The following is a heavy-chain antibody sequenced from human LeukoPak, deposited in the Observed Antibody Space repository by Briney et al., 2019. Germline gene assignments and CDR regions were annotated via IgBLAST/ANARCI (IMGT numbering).Heavy chain of an antibody. CDR1: GFTFSSYR. Sequence: GGSLRRCCAASGFTFSSYRMNWGGQAPGKGLEWVSSISSSSSYIYYADSVKGRFTISRDNAKNSLYLQMNSLRAEDTAVYYCAREPAGKSGSYRRSFDYWGQGTLVTVSS. D-gene: IGHD1-26*01. V-gene: IGHV3-21*01. J-gene: IGHJ4*02. CDR3: AREPAGKSGSYRRSFDY. CDR2: ISSSSSYI.